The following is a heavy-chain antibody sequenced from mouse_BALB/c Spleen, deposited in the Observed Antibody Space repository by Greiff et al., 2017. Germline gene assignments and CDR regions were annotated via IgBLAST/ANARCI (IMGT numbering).Heavy chain of an antibody. CDR2: ISYDGSN. V-gene: IGHV3-6*02. Sequence: EVKLVESGPGLVKPSQSLSLTCSVTGYSITSGYYWNWIRQFPGNKLEWMGYISYDGSNNYNPSLKNRISITRDTSKNQFFLKLNSVTTEDTATYYCARVEIYYDYGRDYYFDYWGQGTTLTVSS. CDR3: ARVEIYYDYGRDYYFDY. D-gene: IGHD2-4*01. CDR1: GYSITSGYY. J-gene: IGHJ2*01.